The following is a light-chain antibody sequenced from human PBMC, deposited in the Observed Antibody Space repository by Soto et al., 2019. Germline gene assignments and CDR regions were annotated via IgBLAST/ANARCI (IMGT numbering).Light chain of an antibody. CDR3: QPYNIWPHT. J-gene: IGKJ2*01. V-gene: IGKV3-15*01. CDR2: GAS. Sequence: EIVMTQSPATLSVSPGERATLSCRASQSVGSNLAWYQQKPGQAPSLLIYGASTRGTGIAARFSGSGSGTELTLNIRSLQSEDFAVYCCQPYNIWPHTFCQRTKLEIE. CDR1: QSVGSN.